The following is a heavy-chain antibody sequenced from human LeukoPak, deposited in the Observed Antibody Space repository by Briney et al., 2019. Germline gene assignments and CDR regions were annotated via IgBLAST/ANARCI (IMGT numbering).Heavy chain of an antibody. Sequence: SETLSLTCTVSGGSISSYYWSWIRQPPGKGLEWIGYIYYSGSTYYNPSLKSRVTISVDTSKNQFSLKLSSVTAADTAVYYCARHTRDWFDPWGQGTLVTVSS. V-gene: IGHV4-59*08. CDR1: GGSISSYY. D-gene: IGHD2-2*01. CDR2: IYYSGST. J-gene: IGHJ5*02. CDR3: ARHTRDWFDP.